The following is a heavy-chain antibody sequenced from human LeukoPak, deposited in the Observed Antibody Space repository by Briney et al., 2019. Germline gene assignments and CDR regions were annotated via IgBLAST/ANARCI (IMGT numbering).Heavy chain of an antibody. CDR1: GFTFSSYA. V-gene: IGHV3-23*01. D-gene: IGHD5-24*01. CDR2: INDSAGRT. J-gene: IGHJ3*02. CDR3: ARASGGDGYKDAFDI. Sequence: GGSLRLSCEASGFTFSSYAMSWVRQAPGKGLEWVSVINDSAGRTYNADSVKGRFTISRDNSKNTLYLQMNSLRAEDTAAYYCARASGGDGYKDAFDIWGQGTMVTVSS.